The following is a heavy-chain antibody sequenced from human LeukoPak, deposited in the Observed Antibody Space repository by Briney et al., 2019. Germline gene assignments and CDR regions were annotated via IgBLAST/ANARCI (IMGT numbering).Heavy chain of an antibody. V-gene: IGHV1-69*05. J-gene: IGHJ4*02. CDR2: IIPIFGTA. CDR3: ARGMDFWSGYYDDDY. D-gene: IGHD3-3*01. CDR1: GGTFSSYA. Sequence: GASVKVSCKASGGTFSSYAISWVRQAPGQGLEWMGGIIPIFGTANYAQKLQGRVTMTTDTSTSTAYMELRSLRSDDTAVYYCARGMDFWSGYYDDDYWGQGTLVTVSS.